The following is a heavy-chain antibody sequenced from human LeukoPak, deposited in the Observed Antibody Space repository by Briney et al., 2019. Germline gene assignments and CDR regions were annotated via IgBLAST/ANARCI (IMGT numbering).Heavy chain of an antibody. J-gene: IGHJ4*02. V-gene: IGHV4-39*07. CDR3: ARHRARRVFDY. Sequence: SETLSLTCTVSGGSISSSSYYWGWIRQPPGKGLEWIGSIFYSGSAYYSPSLKSRVTISVDTSRNQLSMKLSSVTAADTAVYYCARHRARRVFDYWGQGTLVTVSS. CDR2: IFYSGSA. CDR1: GGSISSSSYY.